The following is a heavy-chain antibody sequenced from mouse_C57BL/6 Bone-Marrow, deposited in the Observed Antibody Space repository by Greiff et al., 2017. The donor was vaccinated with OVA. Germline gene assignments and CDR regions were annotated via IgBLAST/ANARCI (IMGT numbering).Heavy chain of an antibody. CDR1: GFSLTSYG. J-gene: IGHJ4*01. V-gene: IGHV2-5*01. D-gene: IGHD2-1*01. Sequence: QVQLQQSGPGLVQPSQSLSITCTVSGFSLTSYGVHWVRQSPGKGLEWLGVIWRGGSTDYNAAFMSRLSITKDNSKSQVFFKMNSLQADDTAIYYCAKPGIYYGNSYAMDYWGQGTSVTVSS. CDR2: IWRGGST. CDR3: AKPGIYYGNSYAMDY.